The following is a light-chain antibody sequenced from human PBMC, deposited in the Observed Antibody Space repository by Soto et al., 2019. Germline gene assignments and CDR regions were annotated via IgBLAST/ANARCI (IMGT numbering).Light chain of an antibody. Sequence: DIQMTQSPSTLSASVGDRVTITCRASQSISPWLAWYQQKPGKAPKLLIFDASNLESGVPSRFSGSGSGTEFTLTISSLQPDDFAVYYCQQYGSSIKTFGQGTKVDIK. CDR1: QSISPW. V-gene: IGKV1-5*01. J-gene: IGKJ1*01. CDR3: QQYGSSIKT. CDR2: DAS.